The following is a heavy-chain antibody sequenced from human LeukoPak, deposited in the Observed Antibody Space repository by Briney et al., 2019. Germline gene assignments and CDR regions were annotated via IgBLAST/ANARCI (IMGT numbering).Heavy chain of an antibody. J-gene: IGHJ4*02. CDR1: GFTFSNAW. CDR3: TAGTGRSDFDY. CDR2: IKRKGDDGTI. D-gene: IGHD3/OR15-3a*01. Sequence: GGSLRLSCAASGFTFSNAWMSWVRQAPGRGLEGVGRIKRKGDDGTIDYAAPVKGRLSISRDDSKNTLYLQMNSLKSEDTAVYYCTAGTGRSDFDYWGQGTLVTVSS. V-gene: IGHV3-15*01.